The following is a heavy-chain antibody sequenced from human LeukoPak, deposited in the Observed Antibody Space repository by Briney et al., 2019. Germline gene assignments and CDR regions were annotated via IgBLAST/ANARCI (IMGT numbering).Heavy chain of an antibody. V-gene: IGHV3-23*01. CDR2: ISGSGGST. CDR1: GFTFSSYA. J-gene: IGHJ5*02. Sequence: GGSLRLSCAASGFTFSSYAISWVRQAPGKGLEWVSAISGSGGSTYYADSVKGRFTISRDNSKNTLYLQMNSLRAEDTAVYYCAKDSAALTGLHVNWFDPWGQGTLVTVSS. CDR3: AKDSAALTGLHVNWFDP. D-gene: IGHD3-9*01.